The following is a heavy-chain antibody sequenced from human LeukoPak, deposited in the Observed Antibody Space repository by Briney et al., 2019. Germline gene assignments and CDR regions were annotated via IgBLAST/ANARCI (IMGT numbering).Heavy chain of an antibody. CDR2: IKQDGSEK. J-gene: IGHJ5*02. V-gene: IGHV3-7*05. D-gene: IGHD1-26*01. Sequence: PGGSLRLSCAASGFTFSGYWMTWVRQAPEKGLEWVANIKQDGSEKYYVDSVKGRFTISRDNAKNSLYLQMNSLRAEDTAVCYCAGGWNMVAATAWCDPWGQGTLVTVSS. CDR1: GFTFSGYW. CDR3: AGGWNMVAATAWCDP.